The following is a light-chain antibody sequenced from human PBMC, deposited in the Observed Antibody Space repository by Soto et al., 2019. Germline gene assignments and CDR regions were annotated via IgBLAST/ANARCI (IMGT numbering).Light chain of an antibody. V-gene: IGLV2-23*02. Sequence: QSALTQPASASGSPGQTITISCSGTSTNVGSYNLVCWYQQHPGKAPNLMFYEVSQRPSGVSNRFSGSKSGNTASLTSSGLQAEEEAYYYCCSYAGSSTLVFGGGTKLTVL. CDR1: STNVGSYNL. J-gene: IGLJ2*01. CDR2: EVS. CDR3: CSYAGSSTLV.